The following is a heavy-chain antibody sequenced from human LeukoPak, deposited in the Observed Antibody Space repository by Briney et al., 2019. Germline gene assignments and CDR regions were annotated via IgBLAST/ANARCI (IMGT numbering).Heavy chain of an antibody. V-gene: IGHV3-33*01. CDR2: TWYDGSNK. D-gene: IGHD4-17*01. Sequence: GGSLRLSCAASGFIFSSYGMHWVRQAPGKGLEWVAVTWYDGSNKYYADAVKGRFTISRDNSKNTLYLQMNSLRAEDTAVYFCARDHGDYSGKDYWGQGTLVTVSS. J-gene: IGHJ4*02. CDR1: GFIFSSYG. CDR3: ARDHGDYSGKDY.